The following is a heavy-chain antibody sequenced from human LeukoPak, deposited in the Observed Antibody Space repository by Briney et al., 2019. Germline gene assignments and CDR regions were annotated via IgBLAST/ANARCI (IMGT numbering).Heavy chain of an antibody. D-gene: IGHD2-15*01. Sequence: PGGSLRLSCTASGFTFSNHAMSWVRQAPGKGLEWVSALDGSGFFTVYGDSVKGRFTISRDNSKNTVYLQMRSLRAEDTALYYCAKLIGYCTGGSCYHDNFDVWGQGTMVTISS. CDR1: GFTFSNHA. J-gene: IGHJ3*01. CDR2: LDGSGFFT. V-gene: IGHV3-23*01. CDR3: AKLIGYCTGGSCYHDNFDV.